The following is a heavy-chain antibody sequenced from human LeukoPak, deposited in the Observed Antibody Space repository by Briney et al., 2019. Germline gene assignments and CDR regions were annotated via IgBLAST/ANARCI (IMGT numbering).Heavy chain of an antibody. CDR1: GFTFSRYW. V-gene: IGHV3-7*03. CDR2: IKEDGSEK. J-gene: IGHJ4*02. Sequence: PGGTLRLSCAASGFTFSRYWMSWVRQAPGKGLEWVANIKEDGSEKYYVDSVKGRFTISRDNAKNSLYLQMNSLRAEDTALYYCARSRHSYDSSGFPHYWGQGTLVTVSS. CDR3: ARSRHSYDSSGFPHY. D-gene: IGHD3-22*01.